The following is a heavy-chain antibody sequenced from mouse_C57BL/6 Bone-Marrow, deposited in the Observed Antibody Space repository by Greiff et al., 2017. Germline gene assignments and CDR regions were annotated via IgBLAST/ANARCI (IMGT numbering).Heavy chain of an antibody. CDR2: IYPRDGST. J-gene: IGHJ2*01. V-gene: IGHV1-78*01. CDR1: GYTFTDHT. CDR3: ARWDGKPNYFDY. D-gene: IGHD2-1*01. Sequence: VMLVESDAELVKPGASVKISCKVSGYTFTDHTIHWMKQRPEQGLEWIGYIYPRDGSTKYNEKFKGKATLTADKSSSTAYMQLNSLTSEDSAVYFCARWDGKPNYFDYWGQGTTLTVSS.